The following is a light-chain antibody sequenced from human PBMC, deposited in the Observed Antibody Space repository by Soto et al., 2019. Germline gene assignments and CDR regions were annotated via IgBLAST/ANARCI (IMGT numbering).Light chain of an antibody. J-gene: IGKJ5*01. CDR3: QQSYSIPIT. CDR2: ATS. V-gene: IGKV1-39*01. CDR1: QSIRGY. Sequence: DIQLTQSPSSLSASVGDRVIIACRASQSIRGYLNWYQKKPGKAPKVLIYATSSLQSGAPLRFSGSGSETYFTLTISTLQPEDFATYYCQQSYSIPITFGQGTRLEIK.